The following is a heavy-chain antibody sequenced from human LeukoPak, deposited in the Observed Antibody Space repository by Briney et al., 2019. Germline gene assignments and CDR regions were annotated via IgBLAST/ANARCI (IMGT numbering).Heavy chain of an antibody. Sequence: GASVKVSCTASGYTFTGYYMHWVRQAPGQGLEWMGRINPNSGGTNYAQKFQGRVTMTRDTSISTAYMELSRLRSDDTAVYYCARDRVSDFWSGYFTEYFDYWGQGTLVTVSS. J-gene: IGHJ4*02. CDR1: GYTFTGYY. V-gene: IGHV1-2*06. CDR3: ARDRVSDFWSGYFTEYFDY. CDR2: INPNSGGT. D-gene: IGHD3-3*01.